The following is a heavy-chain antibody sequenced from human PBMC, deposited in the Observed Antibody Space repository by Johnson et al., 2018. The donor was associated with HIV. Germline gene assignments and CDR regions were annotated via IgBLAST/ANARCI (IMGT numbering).Heavy chain of an antibody. J-gene: IGHJ3*02. V-gene: IGHV3-20*04. CDR2: IDWDGGRQ. D-gene: IGHD3-9*01. CDR1: GFTFDDYG. CDR3: ARELYDILTGSPGAFDI. Sequence: VQLVESGGGVVRPGGSLRLSCAASGFTFDDYGMSWVRQAPGKGLEWVSGIDWDGGRQRYADSVKGRFTISRDNAKNSLYLQMNSLRAEDTAVYYCARELYDILTGSPGAFDIWGQGTMVTVSS.